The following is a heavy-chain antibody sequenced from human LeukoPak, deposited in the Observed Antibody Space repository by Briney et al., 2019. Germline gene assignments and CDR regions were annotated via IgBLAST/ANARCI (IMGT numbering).Heavy chain of an antibody. CDR1: GFTFNIYT. V-gene: IGHV3-21*01. D-gene: IGHD3-22*01. Sequence: PGGSLRLSCAASGFTFNIYTINWVHQGPGKGLEWVSSISSTSSVIHYTDSVKGRFTIFRDNAKNSLYLQMDSLTAEDTAVYYCARTGGDSTGHQGDFDSWGQGTLVTVSS. CDR3: ARTGGDSTGHQGDFDS. J-gene: IGHJ4*02. CDR2: ISSTSSVI.